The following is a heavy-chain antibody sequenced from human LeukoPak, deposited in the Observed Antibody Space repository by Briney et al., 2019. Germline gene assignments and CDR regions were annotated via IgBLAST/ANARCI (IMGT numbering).Heavy chain of an antibody. CDR1: AFPFSSYN. D-gene: IGHD2-8*01. CDR3: AKGKQQWWTFDALDI. J-gene: IGHJ3*02. V-gene: IGHV3-48*01. Sequence: PAGGSLRLSCAASAFPFSSYNMNWVRQAPGKGLEWVSHITTTSRTKYYADSVKGRFTISRDNSKNTLYVQINSLKPDDTAVYYCAKGKQQWWTFDALDIWGQGTTVTVSS. CDR2: ITTTSRTK.